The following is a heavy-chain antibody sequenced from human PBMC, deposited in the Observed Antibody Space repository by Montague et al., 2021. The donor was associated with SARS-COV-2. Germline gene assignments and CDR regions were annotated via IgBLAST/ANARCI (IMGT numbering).Heavy chain of an antibody. D-gene: IGHD3-16*01. CDR1: GGSISGYY. Sequence: SETLSLTCSVSGGSISGYYWSWIRQPPGKGLEWIGYIYYSGSINYNPSLKSRLTISVDTSKSQFSLKLNSVTAADTAVYYCVRGWGSWFHWGQGTLVTVSS. CDR3: VRGWGSWFH. V-gene: IGHV4-59*12. CDR2: IYYSGSI. J-gene: IGHJ4*02.